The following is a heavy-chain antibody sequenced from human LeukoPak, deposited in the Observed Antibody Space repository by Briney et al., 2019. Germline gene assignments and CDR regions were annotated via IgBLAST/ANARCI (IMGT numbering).Heavy chain of an antibody. Sequence: TTSETLSLTCTVSGGSISSSNYYWSWIRQPAGKGLEWIGRIYTSGTTNYNPSLKSRITMSVDTSKNQFSLKLSSVTAADTAVYYCARHCRGYDILTGYTYYYYMDVWGKGTTVTISS. CDR1: GGSISSSNYY. CDR3: ARHCRGYDILTGYTYYYYMDV. J-gene: IGHJ6*03. CDR2: IYTSGTT. D-gene: IGHD3-9*01. V-gene: IGHV4-61*02.